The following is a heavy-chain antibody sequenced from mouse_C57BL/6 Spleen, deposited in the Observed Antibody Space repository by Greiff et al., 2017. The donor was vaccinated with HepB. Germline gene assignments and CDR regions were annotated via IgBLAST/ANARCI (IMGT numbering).Heavy chain of an antibody. D-gene: IGHD2-4*01. CDR2: IYPGDGDT. V-gene: IGHV1-80*01. CDR3: AREGTYDYDFDY. CDR1: GYAFSSYW. Sequence: VKLQESGAELVKPGASVKISCKASGYAFSSYWMNWVKQRPGKGLEWIGQIYPGDGDTNYNGKFKGKATLTADKSSSTAYMQLSSLTSEDSAVYFCAREGTYDYDFDYWGQGTTLTVSS. J-gene: IGHJ2*01.